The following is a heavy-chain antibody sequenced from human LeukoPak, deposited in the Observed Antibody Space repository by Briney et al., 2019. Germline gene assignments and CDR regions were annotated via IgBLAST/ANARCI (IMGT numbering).Heavy chain of an antibody. D-gene: IGHD3-22*01. V-gene: IGHV3-30*18. CDR1: GFTFSSYG. CDR3: AKGQRRYYDSSGYYDY. Sequence: GRSLRLSCAASGFTFSSYGMHWVRQAPGKGLEWVAVISYDGSNKYYADSVKGRFTISRDNSKNTLYLQMNSLRAEDTAVCYCAKGQRRYYDSSGYYDYWGQGTLVTVSS. J-gene: IGHJ4*02. CDR2: ISYDGSNK.